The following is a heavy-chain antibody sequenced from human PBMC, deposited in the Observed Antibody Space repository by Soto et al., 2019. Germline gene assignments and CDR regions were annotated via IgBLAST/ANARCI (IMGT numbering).Heavy chain of an antibody. CDR1: GYTFINYD. Sequence: QVQLVQSGAEMKKPGASVKVSCKASGYTFINYDISWLRQAPGQGLEWMRWSSPYNGNTNYAHTFQGRVTMTADTSASTGYMELRSLRSDDTAVYFCARGRITDLGTFDYWGQGTLVTVSS. J-gene: IGHJ4*02. D-gene: IGHD1-20*01. V-gene: IGHV1-18*01. CDR2: SSPYNGNT. CDR3: ARGRITDLGTFDY.